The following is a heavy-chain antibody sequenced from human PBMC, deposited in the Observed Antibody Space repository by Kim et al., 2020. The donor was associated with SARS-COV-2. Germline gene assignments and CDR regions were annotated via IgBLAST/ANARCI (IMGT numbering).Heavy chain of an antibody. CDR3: ATVRFGEHFDY. D-gene: IGHD3-10*01. V-gene: IGHV4-30-4*01. CDR1: GGSISSGDYY. J-gene: IGHJ4*02. CDR2: IYYSGST. Sequence: SETLSLTCTVSGGSISSGDYYWSWIRQPPGKGLEWIGYIYYSGSTYYNPSLKSRVTISVDTSKNQFSLKLSSVTAADTAVYYCATVRFGEHFDYWGQGTLVTVSS.